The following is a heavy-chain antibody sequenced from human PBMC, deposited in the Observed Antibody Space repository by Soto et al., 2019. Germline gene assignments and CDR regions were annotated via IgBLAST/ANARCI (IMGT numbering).Heavy chain of an antibody. D-gene: IGHD3-10*01. J-gene: IGHJ6*02. CDR2: INHSGST. CDR1: GGSFSGYY. V-gene: IGHV4-34*01. CDR3: ERDRITMVRGVTAYYYYYGMDV. Sequence: QVQLQQWGAGLLKPSETLSLTCAVYGGSFSGYYWSWIRQPPGKGLEWIGEINHSGSTNYNPSLKSRVTISVDTSKNQFSLKLSSVTAADTAVYYCERDRITMVRGVTAYYYYYGMDVWGQGTTVTVSS.